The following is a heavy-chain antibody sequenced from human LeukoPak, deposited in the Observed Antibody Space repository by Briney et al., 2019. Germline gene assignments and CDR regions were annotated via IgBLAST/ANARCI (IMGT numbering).Heavy chain of an antibody. CDR2: IYPGDSDT. Sequence: GESLKIPCKGSGYSFTNYWIGWVRQMPGKGLEWMGIIYPGDSDTRYSPSFQGQVTISADKSISTAYLQWSSLKASDTAMYYCARLLGSSGWHEGAFDIWGQGTMVTVSS. D-gene: IGHD6-19*01. CDR3: ARLLGSSGWHEGAFDI. V-gene: IGHV5-51*01. CDR1: GYSFTNYW. J-gene: IGHJ3*02.